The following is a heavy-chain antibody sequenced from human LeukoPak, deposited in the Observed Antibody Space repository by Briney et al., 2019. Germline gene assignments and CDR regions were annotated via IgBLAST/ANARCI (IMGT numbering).Heavy chain of an antibody. D-gene: IGHD4-17*01. CDR2: ISGRGNST. Sequence: GGSLRLSCAASGFIFSDYAMSWVRQAPGKGLEWVSSISGRGNSTYYADSMKGRFTISRDISKKTLYLQMNSLRAEDTAIYYCVGSTVTTFDYFEYWGQGTLVTVAS. CDR3: VGSTVTTFDYFEY. J-gene: IGHJ4*02. V-gene: IGHV3-23*01. CDR1: GFIFSDYA.